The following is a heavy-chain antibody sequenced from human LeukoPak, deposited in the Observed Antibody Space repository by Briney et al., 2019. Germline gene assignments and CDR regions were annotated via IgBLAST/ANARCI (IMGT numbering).Heavy chain of an antibody. CDR1: GFTFSSYA. J-gene: IGHJ4*02. Sequence: GGSLRLSCAASGFTFSSYAMSWVRQAPGKGLEWVSAISGSGGSTYYADSVKGRFTISRDNSKNTLYLQMNSLRAEDTAVYYCAKDLPNCGGDCYTPDYWGQGTLVTVSS. V-gene: IGHV3-23*01. CDR2: ISGSGGST. D-gene: IGHD2-21*02. CDR3: AKDLPNCGGDCYTPDY.